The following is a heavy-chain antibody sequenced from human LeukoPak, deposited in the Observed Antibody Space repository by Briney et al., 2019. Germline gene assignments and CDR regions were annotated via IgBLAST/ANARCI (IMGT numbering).Heavy chain of an antibody. D-gene: IGHD2-15*01. J-gene: IGHJ4*02. CDR2: ICYSVST. CDR3: ARFRGRSAYYLDY. Sequence: SETLSLTCTVSGGSIGNYSWSWIRQPPGKGLEWIGYICYSVSTDYNPSLKSRVTISADTSKNQFSLRLTSVTAADTAVYYCARFRGRSAYYLDYWGQGTLVTVSS. V-gene: IGHV4-59*01. CDR1: GGSIGNYS.